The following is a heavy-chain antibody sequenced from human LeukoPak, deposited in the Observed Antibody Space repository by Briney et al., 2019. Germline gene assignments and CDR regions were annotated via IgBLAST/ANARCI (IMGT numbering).Heavy chain of an antibody. V-gene: IGHV4-4*02. D-gene: IGHD3-10*01. CDR3: ARDRGYYGSGRRGLDD. CDR2: IYHSGST. Sequence: SGTLSLTCAVSGGSISSSNWWSWVRQPPGKGLEWIGEIYHSGSTNYNPSLKSRVTISVDTSKNQFSLKLSSVTAADTAVYYCARDRGYYGSGRRGLDDWGQGTLVTVSS. J-gene: IGHJ4*02. CDR1: GGSISSSNW.